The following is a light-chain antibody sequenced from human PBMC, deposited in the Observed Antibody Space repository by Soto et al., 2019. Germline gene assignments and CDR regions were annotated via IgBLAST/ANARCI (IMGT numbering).Light chain of an antibody. Sequence: QSALTQPASVSGSPGQSITISCTGTSSDVGDYNYVSWYQQHPGKAPKLMIFDVSNRPSGVSNRFSGSKSGNTASLTISGRQAEDEADYYCSSYTSSSTRVFGTGTKVTVL. CDR2: DVS. J-gene: IGLJ1*01. CDR3: SSYTSSSTRV. V-gene: IGLV2-14*01. CDR1: SSDVGDYNY.